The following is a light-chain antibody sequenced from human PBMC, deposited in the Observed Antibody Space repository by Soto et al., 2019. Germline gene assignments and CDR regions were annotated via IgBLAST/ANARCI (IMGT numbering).Light chain of an antibody. CDR2: EVR. CDR3: CSYAGSFTIYV. J-gene: IGLJ1*01. Sequence: QSALTQPASVSGSPGQSITISCTGTSSDVGSYNLVSWYQQHPGKAPKLIIYEVRMRPSGVSNRFSGSKSGNTASLTISGLQPEDEADYYCCSYAGSFTIYVFGTGTKATVL. CDR1: SSDVGSYNL. V-gene: IGLV2-23*02.